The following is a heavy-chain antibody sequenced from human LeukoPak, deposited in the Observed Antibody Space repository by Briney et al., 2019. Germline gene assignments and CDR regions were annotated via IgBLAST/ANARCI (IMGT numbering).Heavy chain of an antibody. CDR2: INPSGGST. Sequence: EASVKVSCKTSGGTFSSSAITWVRQAPGQGLEWMGIINPSGGSTSYAQKFQGRVTMTRDTSTSTVYMELSSLRSEDTAVYYCARDGRRYCSSTSCYTFVWWGQGTLVTVSS. D-gene: IGHD2-2*02. CDR1: GGTFSSSA. CDR3: ARDGRRYCSSTSCYTFVW. J-gene: IGHJ4*02. V-gene: IGHV1-46*01.